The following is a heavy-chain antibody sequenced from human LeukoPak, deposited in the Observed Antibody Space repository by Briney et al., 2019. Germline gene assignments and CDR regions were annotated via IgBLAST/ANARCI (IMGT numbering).Heavy chain of an antibody. J-gene: IGHJ4*02. V-gene: IGHV4-31*03. Sequence: PSQTLSLTCTVSGASISNAAYYWSWIRQHPGKGLEWIGYIYYSGSTYYNPSLKSRVTISVDTSKNQFSLELSSVTAADTAVYYCARVAAATTNPRFDYWGQGTLVTVSS. CDR1: GASISNAAYY. D-gene: IGHD5-24*01. CDR3: ARVAAATTNPRFDY. CDR2: IYYSGST.